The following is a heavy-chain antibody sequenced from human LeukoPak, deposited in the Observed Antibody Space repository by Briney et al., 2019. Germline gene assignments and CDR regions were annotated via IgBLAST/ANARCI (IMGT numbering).Heavy chain of an antibody. CDR3: AKGGPSGGWRDFDY. V-gene: IGHV3-74*01. CDR2: INMDGSST. Sequence: PGGSLRLSCAASGFTFSRYWMHWVRQAPGKGLVWISRINMDGSSTTYADSVKGRFTISRDNPKNTLYLQLNSLRAEDTAVYYCAKGGPSGGWRDFDYWGQGTLVTVSS. J-gene: IGHJ4*02. D-gene: IGHD6-19*01. CDR1: GFTFSRYW.